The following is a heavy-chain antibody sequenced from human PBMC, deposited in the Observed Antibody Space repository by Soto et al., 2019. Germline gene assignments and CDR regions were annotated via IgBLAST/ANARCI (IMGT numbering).Heavy chain of an antibody. J-gene: IGHJ6*02. V-gene: IGHV3-15*01. Sequence: SLRLSCAASGFTFSNAWMSWFRQAPGKGLEWVVRIKSKTDGGTTDYAAPVKGRFTISRDDSKNTLYLQMNSLKTEDTAVYYCTEAIRDWNYAGPGVYYGMDVWGQGTPVTVSS. CDR2: IKSKTDGGTT. D-gene: IGHD1-7*01. CDR3: TEAIRDWNYAGPGVYYGMDV. CDR1: GFTFSNAW.